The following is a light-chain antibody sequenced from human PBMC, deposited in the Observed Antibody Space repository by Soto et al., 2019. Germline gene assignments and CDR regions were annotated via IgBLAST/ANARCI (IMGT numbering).Light chain of an antibody. V-gene: IGKV1-5*03. CDR2: KAS. CDR3: QQYNGYRWT. CDR1: QSVSSW. J-gene: IGKJ1*01. Sequence: IQLTQSPSTLSASVGDRVTITCRASQSVSSWLAWYQQKPGKAPKLLIYKASTLESGVPSKFSGSGSGTEFTLTISSLQPEDFATYYCQQYNGYRWTFGQGTKVDIK.